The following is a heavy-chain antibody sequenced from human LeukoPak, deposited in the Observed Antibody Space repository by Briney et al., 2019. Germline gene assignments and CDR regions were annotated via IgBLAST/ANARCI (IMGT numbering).Heavy chain of an antibody. CDR3: ARAGTTVILDY. CDR1: GFTFSSYG. CDR2: IWYDGSNK. D-gene: IGHD4-17*01. J-gene: IGHJ4*02. V-gene: IGHV3-33*01. Sequence: GGSLRLSCAASGFTFSSYGMHWVRQAPGKGLEWVAVIWYDGSNKYYADSVKGRFTISRDNSKNTLYLQMNSLRAEDTAVYYCARAGTTVILDYWGRGTLVTVSS.